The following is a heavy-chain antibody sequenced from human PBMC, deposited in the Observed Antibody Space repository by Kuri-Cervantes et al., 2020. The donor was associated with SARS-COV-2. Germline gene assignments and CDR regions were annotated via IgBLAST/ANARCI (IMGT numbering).Heavy chain of an antibody. Sequence: GESLKISCAASGFTFSSYAMHWVRQAPGKGLEWVAVISYDGSNKYYADSVKGRFTISRDNSKNTLYLQMNSLGAEDTAVYYCAKDGGTEGFTIFGVVIATCYMDVWGKGTTVTVSS. CDR3: AKDGGTEGFTIFGVVIATCYMDV. CDR1: GFTFSSYA. J-gene: IGHJ6*03. CDR2: ISYDGSNK. V-gene: IGHV3-30-3*01. D-gene: IGHD3-3*01.